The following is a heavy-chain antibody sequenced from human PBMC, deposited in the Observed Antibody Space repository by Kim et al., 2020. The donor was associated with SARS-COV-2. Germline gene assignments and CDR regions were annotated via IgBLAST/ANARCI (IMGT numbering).Heavy chain of an antibody. CDR3: ATTDSSGYYWYFDL. D-gene: IGHD3-22*01. CDR1: GDSISSSSSY. Sequence: SETLSLTCTVSGDSISSSSSYWGWIRQPPGKGLEWIGSVYYSGSAYYNPSLKSRVTISIDTSKNQFSLKLSPVTAADTAVYYCATTDSSGYYWYFDLWGRGTLVTVSS. J-gene: IGHJ2*01. V-gene: IGHV4-39*01. CDR2: VYYSGSA.